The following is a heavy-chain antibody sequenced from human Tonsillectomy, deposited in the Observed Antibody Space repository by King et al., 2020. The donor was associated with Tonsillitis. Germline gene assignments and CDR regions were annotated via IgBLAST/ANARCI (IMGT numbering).Heavy chain of an antibody. D-gene: IGHD3-22*01. V-gene: IGHV4-39*01. CDR3: ARPSPSHYDSSPYNYFDP. CDR1: GGSVRSSSYY. CDR2: VFYSGSA. Sequence: LQLQESGPGLVKPSETLSLTCTVSGGSVRSSSYYWAWLRQPPGKGLEWIGTVFYSGSAYYNPSLKSRVTISVDSSKNQFSLKVNSVTAADTAVYYCARPSPSHYDSSPYNYFDPWGQGTLVTVSS. J-gene: IGHJ5*02.